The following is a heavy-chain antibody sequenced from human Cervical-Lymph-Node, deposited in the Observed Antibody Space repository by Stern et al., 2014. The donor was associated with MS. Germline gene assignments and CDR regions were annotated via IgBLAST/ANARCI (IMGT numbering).Heavy chain of an antibody. CDR1: GGTFSTYP. V-gene: IGHV1-69*01. Sequence: QVQLVQSGAEVKKPGSSVKVSCKASGGTFSTYPIIWVRQAPGQALEWMGGIIPVFGTANYAQKFQGRVTITAAASSSTAFKDVSSLRSEDTAVYYCASPVTLTVGAMDVWGQGTTITVSS. CDR3: ASPVTLTVGAMDV. CDR2: IIPVFGTA. J-gene: IGHJ6*02. D-gene: IGHD4-17*01.